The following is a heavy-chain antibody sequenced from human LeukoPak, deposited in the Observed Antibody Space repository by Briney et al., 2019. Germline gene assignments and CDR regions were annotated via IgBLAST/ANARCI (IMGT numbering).Heavy chain of an antibody. J-gene: IGHJ6*03. D-gene: IGHD3-10*01. V-gene: IGHV4-34*01. Sequence: PSETLSLTCAVYGGSFSGYYWSWIRQPPGKGLEWIGEINHSGSTNYNPSLKSRVTISVDTSKNQFSLKLSSVTAADTAVYYCAGSGSYFSSYYYMDVWGKGTTVTASS. CDR1: GGSFSGYY. CDR2: INHSGST. CDR3: AGSGSYFSSYYYMDV.